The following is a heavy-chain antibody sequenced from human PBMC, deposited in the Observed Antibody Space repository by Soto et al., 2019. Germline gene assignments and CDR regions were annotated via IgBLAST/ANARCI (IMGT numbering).Heavy chain of an antibody. J-gene: IGHJ4*02. CDR3: AASYGSGYLAFDY. D-gene: IGHD3-10*01. CDR2: INPIVSMS. CDR1: GDTFSFYT. Sequence: QVQLVQSGTEVKKPGSSVKVSCKASGDTFSFYTINWVRQAPGLGLEWVGRINPIVSMSNYAQKFQGRVSMTADKSTSTAYMELRSLRSVDTAMYFCAASYGSGYLAFDYWGQGALVIVSS. V-gene: IGHV1-69*02.